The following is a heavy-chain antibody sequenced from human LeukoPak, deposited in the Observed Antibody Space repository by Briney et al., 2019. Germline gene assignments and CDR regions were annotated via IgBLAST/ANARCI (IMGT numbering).Heavy chain of an antibody. CDR2: ISYDGSNK. D-gene: IGHD3-22*01. Sequence: GGSLRLSCAASGFTFSSYGMHGVRQAPGKGLEWGAVISYDGSNKYYADSVKGRFSISRDNSKNTLYLQMNSLRAEDTAVYYCAKDYKLYDSSGYSPDYWGQGTLVTVSS. CDR3: AKDYKLYDSSGYSPDY. V-gene: IGHV3-30*18. J-gene: IGHJ4*02. CDR1: GFTFSSYG.